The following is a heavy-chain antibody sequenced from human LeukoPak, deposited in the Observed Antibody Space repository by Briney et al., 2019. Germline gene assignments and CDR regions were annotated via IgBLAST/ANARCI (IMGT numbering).Heavy chain of an antibody. D-gene: IGHD1-26*01. Sequence: ASVKVSCKASGYTFTGYYMHWVRQAPGQGLEWMGWINPNSGGTNYAQKFQGRVTMTRDTSMSTAYMELSRLRSDDTAVYYCARGPKVGSGDWFDPWGQGTLVTVSS. CDR3: ARGPKVGSGDWFDP. V-gene: IGHV1-2*02. J-gene: IGHJ5*02. CDR1: GYTFTGYY. CDR2: INPNSGGT.